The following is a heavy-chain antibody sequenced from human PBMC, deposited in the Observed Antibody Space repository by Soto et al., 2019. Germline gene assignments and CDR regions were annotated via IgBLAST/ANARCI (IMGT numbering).Heavy chain of an antibody. J-gene: IGHJ6*02. CDR1: GFTFSDYG. D-gene: IGHD1-1*01. Sequence: PGGSLRLSCAASGFTFSDYGLHWVRQAPGKGLEWVALISSDGSNKYYTDSVKGRFSISRDNAKNSLFLQMNSLRAEDTAVYFCARGRPTGYSYYGMDVWGQGTTVTVSS. CDR3: ARGRPTGYSYYGMDV. V-gene: IGHV3-30*03. CDR2: ISSDGSNK.